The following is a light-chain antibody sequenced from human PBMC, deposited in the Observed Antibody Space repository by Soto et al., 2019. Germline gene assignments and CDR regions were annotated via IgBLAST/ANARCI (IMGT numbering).Light chain of an antibody. CDR2: AAS. J-gene: IGKJ2*01. CDR1: QGISSY. CDR3: QQLNAYPYT. Sequence: IQLTQSPSSLSASVGDRVTITCRASQGISSYFAWYQQKPGKAPKVLIYAASTLQNGVPPRFRGSGSGTDCTLTISSLQPEDFAPYSCQQLNAYPYTFGQGTQLEIK. V-gene: IGKV1-9*01.